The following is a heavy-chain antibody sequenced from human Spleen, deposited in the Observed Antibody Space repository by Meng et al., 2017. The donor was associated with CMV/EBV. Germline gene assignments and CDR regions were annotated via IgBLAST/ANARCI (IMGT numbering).Heavy chain of an antibody. J-gene: IGHJ4*02. CDR1: GYTFTDYL. Sequence: SVKVSCKASGYTFTDYLVSWVRQAPGQGLEWMGWITTYNGNTVYAQRFQGRVTMTADKVTTTAYMELSSLTSDDTAVYYCARPKGLSRNPEYYFEHWGQGTLVTVSS. CDR3: ARPKGLSRNPEYYFEH. CDR2: ITTYNGNT. D-gene: IGHD1-14*01. V-gene: IGHV1-18*01.